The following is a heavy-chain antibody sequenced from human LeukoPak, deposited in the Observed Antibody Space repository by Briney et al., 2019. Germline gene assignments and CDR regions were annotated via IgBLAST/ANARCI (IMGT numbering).Heavy chain of an antibody. V-gene: IGHV3-15*01. CDR2: IKSKTDGGTT. CDR1: GFTFSNAW. CDR3: TTDLQWVATYYFDY. Sequence: PGGSLRLSCAASGFTFSNAWMSWVRQAPGKGLEWVGRIKSKTDGGTTDYAAPVKGRFTISRDDSKNTLYLQMNSLKTEDTAVYYCTTDLQWVATYYFDYWGQGTLVTVSS. J-gene: IGHJ4*02. D-gene: IGHD5-12*01.